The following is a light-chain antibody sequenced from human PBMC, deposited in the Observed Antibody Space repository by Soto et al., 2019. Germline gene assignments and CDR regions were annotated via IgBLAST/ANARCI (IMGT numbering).Light chain of an antibody. J-gene: IGLJ2*01. Sequence: QSVLTQPRSVSGSPGQSVTISCTGTSSDVGGYNYVSWYQQHPGKAPKLMIYDVNKRHSGVPDRFSGSKSGNTASLTISGLQAEDEDDYYCCSYAGSYTVLFGGGTKLTVL. V-gene: IGLV2-11*01. CDR2: DVN. CDR3: CSYAGSYTVL. CDR1: SSDVGGYNY.